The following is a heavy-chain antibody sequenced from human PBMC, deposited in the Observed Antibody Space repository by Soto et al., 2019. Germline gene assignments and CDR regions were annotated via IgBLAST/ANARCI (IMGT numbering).Heavy chain of an antibody. CDR1: GGSVSGGRFY. CDR2: IHYSGST. Sequence: PSETLSLTCTVSGGSVSGGRFYWSWIRQPPGKGLEWIGYIHYSGSTKYNPSLRSRVTISVDTSKNQFSLKLTSVTAADTAVYYCARSGSGSGWLGGQGTLVTVSS. D-gene: IGHD6-19*01. V-gene: IGHV4-61*01. J-gene: IGHJ4*02. CDR3: ARSGSGSGWL.